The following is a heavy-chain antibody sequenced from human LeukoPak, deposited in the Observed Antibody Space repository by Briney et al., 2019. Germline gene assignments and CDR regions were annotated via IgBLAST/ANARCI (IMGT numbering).Heavy chain of an antibody. D-gene: IGHD3-22*01. V-gene: IGHV3-23*01. CDR1: GFTFSSYA. Sequence: GGSLRLSCAASGFTFSSYAMRWVRQAPGKGLEWVSAISGSGGSTYYADSVKGRFTISRDNSKNTLYLQMNSLRAEDTAVHYCAKDRGYYDSSGLDHWGQGTLVTVSS. CDR3: AKDRGYYDSSGLDH. J-gene: IGHJ4*02. CDR2: ISGSGGST.